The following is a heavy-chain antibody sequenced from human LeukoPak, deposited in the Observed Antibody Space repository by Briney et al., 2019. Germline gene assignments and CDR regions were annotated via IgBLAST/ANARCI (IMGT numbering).Heavy chain of an antibody. D-gene: IGHD2-21*02. CDR3: ARQNFVVVTAIRIFDY. CDR2: IYYSGRT. J-gene: IGHJ4*02. V-gene: IGHV4-59*08. Sequence: SETLSLTCTVSGDSINSYYWNWIRQPPGKGLEWIGYIYYSGRTDYNPSLKSRVTISVDSSKNQFSLKLTSVTAADTAVYYCARQNFVVVTAIRIFDYWGQGTLVTVSS. CDR1: GDSINSYY.